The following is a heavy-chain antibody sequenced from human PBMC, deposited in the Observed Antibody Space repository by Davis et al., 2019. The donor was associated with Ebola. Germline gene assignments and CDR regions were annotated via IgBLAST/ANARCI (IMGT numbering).Heavy chain of an antibody. D-gene: IGHD3-10*01. CDR1: GGSISSYY. J-gene: IGHJ4*02. CDR2: IYYSGST. CDR3: AMVRGSYYFDY. V-gene: IGHV4-59*01. Sequence: PSETLSLTCTVSGGSISSYYWSWIRQPPGKGLEWIGYIYYSGSTNYNPSLKSRVTISVDTSKNQFSLKLSSVTAADTAVYYCAMVRGSYYFDYWGQGTLVTVSS.